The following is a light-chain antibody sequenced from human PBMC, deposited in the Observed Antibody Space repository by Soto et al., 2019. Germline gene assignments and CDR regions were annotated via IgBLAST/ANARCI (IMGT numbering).Light chain of an antibody. CDR1: QSVSSN. CDR3: QQYNDWPPLT. Sequence: EIVMTQSPATLSVSPGESATLSCRASQSVSSNLAWYQQKPGQAPTLLIYDASTRATGIPGRFSGSGSGTEFPLAIRSPGSERFAVYFWQQYNDWPPLTFGGGTKVEIK. J-gene: IGKJ4*01. V-gene: IGKV3-15*01. CDR2: DAS.